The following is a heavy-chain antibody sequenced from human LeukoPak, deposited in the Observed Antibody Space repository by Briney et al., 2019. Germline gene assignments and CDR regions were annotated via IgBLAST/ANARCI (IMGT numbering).Heavy chain of an antibody. CDR1: GFTFSDYR. CDR3: ARLSYDSGTHYTVYKY. D-gene: IGHD3-10*01. CDR2: IKQDGSAK. Sequence: PGGSLRLSCAASGFTFSDYRMSWVRQAPGKGLEWVANIKQDGSAKYYVDSVKGRFTISRDNAKNSLYLQMNSLRDDDTAVYYCARLSYDSGTHYTVYKYWGQGTLVTVSS. V-gene: IGHV3-7*01. J-gene: IGHJ4*02.